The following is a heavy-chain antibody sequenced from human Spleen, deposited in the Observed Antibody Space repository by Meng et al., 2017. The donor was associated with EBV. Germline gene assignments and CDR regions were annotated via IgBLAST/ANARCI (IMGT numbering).Heavy chain of an antibody. Sequence: QARLQASGPGLVKPSETLCLTCTVSGGSVSSGSYYWSWIRQPPGKGLEWIGYIYYSGSTNYNPSLKSRVTISVDTSKHQFSLKLSSVTAAETAVYYCARDISGSHDYWGQGTLVTVSS. D-gene: IGHD1-26*01. CDR1: GGSVSSGSYY. CDR3: ARDISGSHDY. CDR2: IYYSGST. V-gene: IGHV4-61*01. J-gene: IGHJ4*02.